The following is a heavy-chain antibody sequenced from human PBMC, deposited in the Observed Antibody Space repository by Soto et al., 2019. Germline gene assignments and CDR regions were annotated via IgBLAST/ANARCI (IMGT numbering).Heavy chain of an antibody. CDR1: GFTFSSYA. V-gene: IGHV3-23*01. CDR3: AKDPGGCSSTSCSYYYYYMDV. J-gene: IGHJ6*03. Sequence: GGSLRLSCAASGFTFSSYAMSWVRQAPGKGLEWVSAISGSGGSTYYADSVKGRFTISRDNSKNTLYLQMNSLRAEDTAVYYCAKDPGGCSSTSCSYYYYYMDVWGKGTTVTVSS. CDR2: ISGSGGST. D-gene: IGHD2-2*01.